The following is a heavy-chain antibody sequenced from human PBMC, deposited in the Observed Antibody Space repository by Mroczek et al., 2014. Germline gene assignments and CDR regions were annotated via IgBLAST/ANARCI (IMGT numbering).Heavy chain of an antibody. CDR3: AVGVAVAGILRPYYYYGMDV. D-gene: IGHD6-19*01. CDR2: IKQDGSEK. V-gene: IGHV3-7*01. J-gene: IGHJ6*02. CDR1: GFTFSSYW. Sequence: VQLVESGGEAWSSLGGSLRLSCAASGFTFSSYWMSWVRQAPGKGLEWVANIKQDGSEKYYVDSVKGRFTISRDNAKNSLYLQMNSLRAEDTAVYYCAVGVAVAGILRPYYYYGMDVWGQGTTVTVSS.